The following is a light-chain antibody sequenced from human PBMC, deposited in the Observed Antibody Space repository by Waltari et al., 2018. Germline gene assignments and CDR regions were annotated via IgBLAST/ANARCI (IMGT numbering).Light chain of an antibody. CDR3: QQRIT. J-gene: IGKJ2*01. CDR1: QSVSSY. CDR2: DAS. V-gene: IGKV3-11*01. Sequence: EIVLTQSPATLSLSPGERATLSCRASQSVSSYLAWYQQKPGQAPRPLIYDASNRATGIPARFSGSGSVTDFTLTISSLEPEDFAVYYCQQRITFGQGTKLEIK.